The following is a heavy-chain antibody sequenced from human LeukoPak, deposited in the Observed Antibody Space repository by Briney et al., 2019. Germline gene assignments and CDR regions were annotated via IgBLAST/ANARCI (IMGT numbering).Heavy chain of an antibody. CDR1: GYTFTSYG. D-gene: IGHD5-24*01. V-gene: IGHV1-18*01. Sequence: GASVKVSCKASGYTFTSYGISWVRQAPGQGLEWMGWISAYNGNTNYAQKLQGRVTMTTDTSTSTAYMELSSLRSEDTAVYYCARALSYRDGYSDAYYYYYYMDVWGKGTTVTISS. CDR3: ARALSYRDGYSDAYYYYYYMDV. CDR2: ISAYNGNT. J-gene: IGHJ6*03.